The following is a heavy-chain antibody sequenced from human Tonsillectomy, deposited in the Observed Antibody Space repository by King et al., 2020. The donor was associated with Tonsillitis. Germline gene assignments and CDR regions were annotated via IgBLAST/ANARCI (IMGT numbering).Heavy chain of an antibody. Sequence: QLVQSGAEVKKPGSSVKVSCKASGGTFSSYAISWVRQAPGQGLEWMGRIIPILGIANYAQKFQGRVTITADKSTSTAYMELSSLRSEDTAVYYCAKYSSSWYGLDPWGQGTLVTVSS. V-gene: IGHV1-69*09. CDR1: GGTFSSYA. CDR3: AKYSSSWYGLDP. CDR2: IIPILGIA. D-gene: IGHD6-13*01. J-gene: IGHJ5*02.